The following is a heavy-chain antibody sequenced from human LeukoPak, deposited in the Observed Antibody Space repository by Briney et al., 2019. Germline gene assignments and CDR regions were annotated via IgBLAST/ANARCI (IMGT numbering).Heavy chain of an antibody. Sequence: QPGGSLRLSCAASGFTFSSYWMHWVRQAPGKGLVWVSRINSDGSSTTYADSVKGRFTISRDNAKNTLYLQMNSLRAEDTAVYYCARDSSYCSSTSCYNYFDYWGQGNLVTVSS. CDR1: GFTFSSYW. V-gene: IGHV3-74*01. CDR3: ARDSSYCSSTSCYNYFDY. D-gene: IGHD2-2*02. J-gene: IGHJ4*02. CDR2: INSDGSST.